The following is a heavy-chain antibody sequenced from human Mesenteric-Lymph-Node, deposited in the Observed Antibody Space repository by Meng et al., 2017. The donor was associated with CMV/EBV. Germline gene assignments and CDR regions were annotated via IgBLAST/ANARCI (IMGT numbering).Heavy chain of an antibody. V-gene: IGHV3-21*01. J-gene: IGHJ3*02. CDR2: ISSTSSYI. Sequence: AASGFTFSSYSMNWARQAPGKGLEWVSSISSTSSYISYADSVKGRFTISRDNAKNSLYLQMNSLRAEDTAVYYCASGSYPPNDAFDIWGQGTMVTVSS. CDR1: GFTFSSYS. D-gene: IGHD1-26*01. CDR3: ASGSYPPNDAFDI.